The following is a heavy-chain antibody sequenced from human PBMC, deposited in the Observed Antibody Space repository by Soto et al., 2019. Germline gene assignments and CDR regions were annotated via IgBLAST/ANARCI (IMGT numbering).Heavy chain of an antibody. D-gene: IGHD7-27*01. Sequence: QVQLQESGPGLVKPSETLSLTCTVSGGSVSSYYWSWIRQPPGKGLEWIGYIYYSGSTNYNPSLKSRVTISVDTSKNQFSLKLSSVTAADTAVYYCARALGIFWYFDLWGRGTLVTVSS. CDR2: IYYSGST. CDR3: ARALGIFWYFDL. J-gene: IGHJ2*01. CDR1: GGSVSSYY. V-gene: IGHV4-59*02.